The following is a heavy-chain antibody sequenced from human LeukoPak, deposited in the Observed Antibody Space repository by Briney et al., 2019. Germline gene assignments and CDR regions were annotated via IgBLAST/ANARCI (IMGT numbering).Heavy chain of an antibody. V-gene: IGHV3-30*02. J-gene: IGHJ4*02. CDR3: AKAGDICSSTSCYPY. CDR2: IRDDSSKK. D-gene: IGHD2-2*01. CDR1: GFTFSTYD. Sequence: GGSLRLSCAASGFTFSTYDMHWVRQAPGKGLEWVAFIRDDSSKKNCTDSVQGRFTVSRDNSKNTLYLQMNSLRAEDTAVYYCAKAGDICSSTSCYPYWGQGTLVTVSP.